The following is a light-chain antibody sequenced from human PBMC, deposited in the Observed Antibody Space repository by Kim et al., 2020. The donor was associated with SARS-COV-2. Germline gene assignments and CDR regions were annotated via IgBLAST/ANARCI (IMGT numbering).Light chain of an antibody. J-gene: IGLJ2*01. Sequence: GQTVTISRTRSRGSIASNYVQWYQQRPGSAPTTVIYEDNERPSGVPDRFSGSIDSSSNSASLTISGLKTEDEADYYCQSYDSSNVVFGGGTQLTVL. V-gene: IGLV6-57*03. CDR1: RGSIASNY. CDR3: QSYDSSNVV. CDR2: EDN.